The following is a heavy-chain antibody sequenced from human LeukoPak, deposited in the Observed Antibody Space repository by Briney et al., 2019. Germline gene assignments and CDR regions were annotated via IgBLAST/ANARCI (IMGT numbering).Heavy chain of an antibody. CDR2: IYHSGST. D-gene: IGHD4-17*01. CDR3: ARDQRYGPNYFDY. Sequence: PSETLSLTCTVSGGSISSGGYYWGWIRQPPGKGLEWIGSIYHSGSTYYNPSLKSRVTISVDTSKNQFSLKLSSVTAADTAVYYCARDQRYGPNYFDYWGQGTLVTVSS. CDR1: GGSISSGGYY. V-gene: IGHV4-39*07. J-gene: IGHJ4*02.